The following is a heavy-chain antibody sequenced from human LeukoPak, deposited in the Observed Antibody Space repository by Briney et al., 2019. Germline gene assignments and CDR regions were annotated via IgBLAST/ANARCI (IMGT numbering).Heavy chain of an antibody. D-gene: IGHD6-19*01. CDR2: INHSGDI. J-gene: IGHJ5*01. Sequence: SGTLSLTCAVYGGSFSGYYWSWLRQPPGKGLEWIGEINHSGDINYNPSLKTRVTISIDTSKNQFSLKLSSVTAADTAVYYCATGGSGPRLASWGQGTLVTVSS. CDR1: GGSFSGYY. V-gene: IGHV4-34*01. CDR3: ATGGSGPRLAS.